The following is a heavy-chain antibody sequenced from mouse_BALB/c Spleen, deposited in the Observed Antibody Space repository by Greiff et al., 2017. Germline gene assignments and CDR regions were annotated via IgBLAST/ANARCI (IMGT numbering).Heavy chain of an antibody. CDR2: ISSGSSTI. D-gene: IGHD4-1*01. J-gene: IGHJ3*01. CDR1: GFTFSSFG. Sequence: EVQGVESGGGLVQPGGSRKLSCAASGFTFSSFGMHWVRQAPEKGLEWVAYISSGSSTIYYADTVKGRFTISRDNPKNTLFLQMTSLRSEDTAMYYCARDTWDLFAYWGQGTLVTVSA. V-gene: IGHV5-17*02. CDR3: ARDTWDLFAY.